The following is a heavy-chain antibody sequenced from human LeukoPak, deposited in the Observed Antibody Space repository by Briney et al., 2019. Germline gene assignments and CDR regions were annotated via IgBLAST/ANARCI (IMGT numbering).Heavy chain of an antibody. V-gene: IGHV3-48*02. CDR1: GFTFSSYS. CDR2: ISSGSNAI. Sequence: PGGSLRLSCAASGFTFSSYSMNCVRQAPGKGLEWVSYISSGSNAIYYVDSVKGRFTISRDNAKNSLYLQMNSLRDEDTAVYYCAKGRGSGSYYSFHIWGQGTMVTVSS. J-gene: IGHJ3*02. D-gene: IGHD1-26*01. CDR3: AKGRGSGSYYSFHI.